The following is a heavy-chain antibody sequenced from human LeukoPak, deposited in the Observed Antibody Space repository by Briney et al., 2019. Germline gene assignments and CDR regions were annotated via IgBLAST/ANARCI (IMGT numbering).Heavy chain of an antibody. J-gene: IGHJ3*02. CDR3: AREMGVLRYFDWFSDAFDI. CDR1: GFTFDDYG. D-gene: IGHD3-9*01. CDR2: INWNGGST. Sequence: GGSLRLSCAASGFTFDDYGMSWVRQAPGEGLEWVSGINWNGGSTGYADSVKGRFTISRDNAKNSLYLQMNSLRAEDTALYYCAREMGVLRYFDWFSDAFDIWGQGTMVTVSS. V-gene: IGHV3-20*04.